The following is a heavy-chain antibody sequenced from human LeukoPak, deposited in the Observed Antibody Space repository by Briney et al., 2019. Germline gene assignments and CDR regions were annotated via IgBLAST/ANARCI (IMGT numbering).Heavy chain of an antibody. CDR2: IYTSGST. J-gene: IGHJ4*02. Sequence: SETLSLTCTVSGGSISSYYWSWTRQPPGKGLEWIGYIYTSGSTNYNPSLKSRVTISVDTSKNQFSLKLSSVTAADTAVYYCARSGDFWSGYAFDYWGQGTLVTVSS. CDR1: GGSISSYY. D-gene: IGHD3-3*01. CDR3: ARSGDFWSGYAFDY. V-gene: IGHV4-4*09.